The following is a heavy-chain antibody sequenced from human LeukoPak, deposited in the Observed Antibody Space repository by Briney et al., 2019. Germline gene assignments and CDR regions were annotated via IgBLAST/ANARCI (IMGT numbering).Heavy chain of an antibody. CDR1: GGSISSSSYY. CDR2: IYYSGST. CDR3: ARWVSGIVGGGFDP. V-gene: IGHV4-39*07. D-gene: IGHD3-22*01. Sequence: SETLSLTCTVSGGSISSSSYYWGWIRQPPGKGLEWIGSIYYSGSTYYNPSLKSRVTISVDTSKNQFSLKLSSVTAADTAVYYCARWVSGIVGGGFDPWGQGTLVTVSS. J-gene: IGHJ5*02.